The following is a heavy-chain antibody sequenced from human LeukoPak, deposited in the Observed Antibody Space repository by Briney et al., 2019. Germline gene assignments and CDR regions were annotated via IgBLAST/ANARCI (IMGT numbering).Heavy chain of an antibody. D-gene: IGHD5-24*01. CDR3: ARNLEAARGDYMDV. Sequence: TSETLSLTCTVSGGSISSYYWSWIRQPAGKGLEWIGRIYTSGSTNYNPSLKSRVTISVDTSKNQFSLKLSSVTAADTAVYYCARNLEAARGDYMDVWGKGTTVTVSS. CDR1: GGSISSYY. J-gene: IGHJ6*03. CDR2: IYTSGST. V-gene: IGHV4-4*07.